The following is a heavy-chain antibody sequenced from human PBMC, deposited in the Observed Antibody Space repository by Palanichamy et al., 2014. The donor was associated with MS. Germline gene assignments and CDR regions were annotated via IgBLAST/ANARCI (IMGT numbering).Heavy chain of an antibody. V-gene: IGHV4-39*01. CDR3: ASPSSHDAFDI. Sequence: QLQLQESGPGLVKPSETLSLTCTVSGGSISSSSYYWGWIRQPPGKGLEWIGSIYYSGSTYYNPSLKSRVTISVDTSKNQFSLKLSSVTAADTAVYHCASPSSHDAFDIWGQGTMVTVSS. J-gene: IGHJ3*02. D-gene: IGHD2-15*01. CDR1: GGSISSSSYY. CDR2: IYYSGST.